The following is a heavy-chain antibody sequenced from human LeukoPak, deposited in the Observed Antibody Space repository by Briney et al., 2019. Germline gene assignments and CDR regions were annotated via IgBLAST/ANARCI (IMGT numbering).Heavy chain of an antibody. Sequence: TAVKVSCKASAFTFASSPMQWVRQPRGQRLEWIGLIVVGSGNTNYAQKFQERVTITRDMSTSTDYMELSSLRSEDTAVYYCASGSGWYSPDYWGQGTLVTVSS. V-gene: IGHV1-58*02. CDR3: ASGSGWYSPDY. CDR1: AFTFASSP. J-gene: IGHJ4*02. D-gene: IGHD6-19*01. CDR2: IVVGSGNT.